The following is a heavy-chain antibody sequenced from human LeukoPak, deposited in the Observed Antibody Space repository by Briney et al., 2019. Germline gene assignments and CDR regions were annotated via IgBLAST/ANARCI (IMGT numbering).Heavy chain of an antibody. CDR1: GGSLRSYY. CDR2: IYYSGST. D-gene: IGHD4-23*01. Sequence: SGTLSLTCTVSGGSLRSYYWSWIRQPPGKGLEGLGYIYYSGSTNYNPSLKSRVTISVDTSKNQFSLKLSSVTAADTAVYYCARGTIDGNSYFDYWGQGTLVTVSS. CDR3: ARGTIDGNSYFDY. J-gene: IGHJ4*02. V-gene: IGHV4-59*01.